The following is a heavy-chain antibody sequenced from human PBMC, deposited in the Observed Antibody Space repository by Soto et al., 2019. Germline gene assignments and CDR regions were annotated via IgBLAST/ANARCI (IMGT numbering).Heavy chain of an antibody. CDR2: TYYRSRWYN. V-gene: IGHV6-1*01. J-gene: IGHJ6*03. CDR1: VDSVSSNSAA. Sequence: PSQTLSLTCALSVDSVSSNSAAWNWIRQSPSRGLEWLGRTYYRSRWYNDYAVSVRSRITVNADTSKNQFSLHLNSVTPEVTAVYFCAGTISLQWYYMHVWDTAPTVTGFS. D-gene: IGHD1-7*01. CDR3: AGTISLQWYYMHV.